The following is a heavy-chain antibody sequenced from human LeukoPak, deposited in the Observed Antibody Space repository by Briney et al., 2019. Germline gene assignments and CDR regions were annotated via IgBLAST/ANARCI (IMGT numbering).Heavy chain of an antibody. CDR1: GYVFTSYG. J-gene: IGHJ5*02. CDR3: VRGLYSGYKITEFDP. D-gene: IGHD5-12*01. V-gene: IGHV1-8*01. CDR2: MDPQNGNT. Sequence: ASVTVSCKASGYVFTSYGINWVRQAPGQGLEWMGWMDPQNGNTGSAQKFQGRVTMTRDTSMSTAYMGLSSLTSEDTAVYYCVRGLYSGYKITEFDPWGQGTLVTVSS.